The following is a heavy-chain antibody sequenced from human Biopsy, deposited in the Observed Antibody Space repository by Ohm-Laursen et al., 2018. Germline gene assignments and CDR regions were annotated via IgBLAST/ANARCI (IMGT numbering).Heavy chain of an antibody. CDR3: ARDRDRRGWFDP. CDR1: GGSLSSYS. CDR2: IYTSGIT. V-gene: IGHV4-4*07. D-gene: IGHD1-14*01. J-gene: IGHJ5*02. Sequence: SDTLSLTCTVSGGSLSSYSWSWIRQPSGKGLEWIGQIYTSGITNYNPSLKSRVTMSVDTSKNKFSLRVSSVTAADTAVYYSARDRDRRGWFDPWGQGTLVTVSS.